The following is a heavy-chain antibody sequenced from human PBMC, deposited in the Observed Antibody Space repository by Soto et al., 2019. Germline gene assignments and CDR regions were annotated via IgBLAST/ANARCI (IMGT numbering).Heavy chain of an antibody. CDR3: AKGDYGDYEGNWFDP. J-gene: IGHJ5*02. Sequence: EVQLLESGGGLVQPGGSLRLSCAASGFTFSSYAMSWVRQAPGKGLEWVSAISGSGGSTYYADSVKGRFTISRDNSXXTLYLQMNSLRAEDTAVYYCAKGDYGDYEGNWFDPWGQGTLVTVSS. CDR2: ISGSGGST. V-gene: IGHV3-23*01. CDR1: GFTFSSYA. D-gene: IGHD4-17*01.